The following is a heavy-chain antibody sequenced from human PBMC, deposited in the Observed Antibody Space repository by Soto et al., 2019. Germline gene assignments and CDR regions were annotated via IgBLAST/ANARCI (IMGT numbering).Heavy chain of an antibody. Sequence: HPGGSLRLSCAASGFTFSRYGMHWVRQAPGKGLEWVAVIWYDGSNKYYADSVKGRFTISRDNSKNTLYLQMNSLRAEDTAVYYCAREDIVLVPAAISDAFDIWGQGTMVTVSS. J-gene: IGHJ3*02. D-gene: IGHD2-2*01. CDR3: AREDIVLVPAAISDAFDI. CDR1: GFTFSRYG. CDR2: IWYDGSNK. V-gene: IGHV3-33*01.